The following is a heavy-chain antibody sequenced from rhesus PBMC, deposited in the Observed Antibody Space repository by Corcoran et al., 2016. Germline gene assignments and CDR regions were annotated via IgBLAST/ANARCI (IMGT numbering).Heavy chain of an antibody. CDR2: IKNKADGGTA. V-gene: IGHV3S11*01. D-gene: IGHD6-25*01. J-gene: IGHJ4*01. Sequence: EVQLVESGGGLVQPGGSLRLSCAASGFTFSNYWMSWVRQAPGKGLEWVGFIKNKADGGTAAYAESVKGRFTISRDDSKNTLYLQMNSLKTEDTAVYYCTRDRGMAAVPFDYWGQGVLVTVSS. CDR1: GFTFSNYW. CDR3: TRDRGMAAVPFDY.